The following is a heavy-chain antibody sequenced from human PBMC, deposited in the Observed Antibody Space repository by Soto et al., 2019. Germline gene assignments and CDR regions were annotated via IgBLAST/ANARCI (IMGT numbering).Heavy chain of an antibody. D-gene: IGHD6-13*01. CDR1: GFTVSSNY. Sequence: GGSLRLSCAASGFTVSSNYMSWVRQAPGKGLEWVSVIYSGGSTYYADSVKGRFTISRDNSKNTLYLQMNSLRAEDTAVYYCARPSYSSSWFHWGQGTLVTVSS. J-gene: IGHJ4*02. CDR3: ARPSYSSSWFH. V-gene: IGHV3-66*04. CDR2: IYSGGST.